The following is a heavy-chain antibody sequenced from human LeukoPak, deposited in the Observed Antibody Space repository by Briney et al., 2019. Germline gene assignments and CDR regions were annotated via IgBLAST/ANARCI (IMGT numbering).Heavy chain of an antibody. J-gene: IGHJ4*02. CDR2: INSDGSST. Sequence: GGSLRLSCAASGFTFSSYWMHWVRQAPGKGLVWVSRINSDGSSTGYADSVKGRFTISRDNAKNTLYLQMNSLRAEDTAVYYCAKAHSNYEIDYWGQGTLVTVSS. D-gene: IGHD4-11*01. V-gene: IGHV3-74*01. CDR1: GFTFSSYW. CDR3: AKAHSNYEIDY.